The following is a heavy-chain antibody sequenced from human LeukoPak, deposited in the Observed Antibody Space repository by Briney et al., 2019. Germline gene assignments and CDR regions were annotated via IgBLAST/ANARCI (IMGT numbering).Heavy chain of an antibody. J-gene: IGHJ3*02. Sequence: GRSLRLSCAAFGFTFSSYAMHWVRQAPGKGLEWVAVISYDGSNKYYADSVKGRFTISRDNSKNTLYLQMNSLRAEDTAVYYCARGAGYCTNGVCYAHSSDAFDIWGQGAMVTVSS. V-gene: IGHV3-30-3*01. CDR3: ARGAGYCTNGVCYAHSSDAFDI. CDR1: GFTFSSYA. CDR2: ISYDGSNK. D-gene: IGHD2-8*01.